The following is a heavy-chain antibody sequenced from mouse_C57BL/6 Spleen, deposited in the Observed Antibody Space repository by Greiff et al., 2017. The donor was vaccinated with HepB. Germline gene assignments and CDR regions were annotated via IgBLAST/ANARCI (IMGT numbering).Heavy chain of an antibody. CDR2: IDPSDSYT. D-gene: IGHD1-1*01. V-gene: IGHV1-69*01. J-gene: IGHJ4*01. CDR1: GYTFTSYW. Sequence: QVQLKQPGAELVMPGASVKLSCKASGYTFTSYWMHWVKQRPGQGLEWIGEIDPSDSYTNYNQKFKGKSTLTVDKSSSTAYMQLSSLTSEDSAVYYCAREGDGSSLSYAMDYWGQGTSVTVSS. CDR3: AREGDGSSLSYAMDY.